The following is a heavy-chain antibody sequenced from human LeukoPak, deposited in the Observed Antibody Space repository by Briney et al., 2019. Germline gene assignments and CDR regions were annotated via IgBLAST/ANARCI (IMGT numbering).Heavy chain of an antibody. J-gene: IGHJ4*02. V-gene: IGHV5-51*01. CDR2: IYPGDSDT. CDR3: ARHGVAGDHYFDY. Sequence: GDSLKISCKGSGYSFISYWIGWVRPMPGKGMEWMGIIYPGDSDTRYRPSFQGQVTISDDKSLGTAYLQLSSLKASHTAMYYCARHGVAGDHYFDYWGQGTLVTVSS. D-gene: IGHD7-27*01. CDR1: GYSFISYW.